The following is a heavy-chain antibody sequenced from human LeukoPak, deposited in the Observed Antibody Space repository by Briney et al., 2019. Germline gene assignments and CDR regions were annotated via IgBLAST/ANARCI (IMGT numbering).Heavy chain of an antibody. CDR3: ARAGHYDTTWYQ. CDR2: IEQDGSDK. V-gene: IGHV3-7*01. J-gene: IGHJ4*02. Sequence: TGGSLRLSCAASGFSFSNYWMSWVRQAPGKGLEWVANIEQDGSDKYYVDSVKGRFTISRDNAKNSLYLQMNSLRAEDTALYYCARAGHYDTTWYQWGQGTLVTVSS. D-gene: IGHD3-22*01. CDR1: GFSFSNYW.